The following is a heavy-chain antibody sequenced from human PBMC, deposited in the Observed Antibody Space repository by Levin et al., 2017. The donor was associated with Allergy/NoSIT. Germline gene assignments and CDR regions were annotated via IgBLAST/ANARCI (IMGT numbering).Heavy chain of an antibody. J-gene: IGHJ5*02. CDR1: GYTFTGYY. V-gene: IGHV1-2*02. Sequence: ASVKVSCKASGYTFTGYYMHWVRQAPGQGLEWMGWINPNSGGTNYAQKFQGRVTMTRDTSISTAYMELSRLRSDDTAVYYCARESTENWNEREGWFDPWGQGTLVTVSS. CDR2: INPNSGGT. D-gene: IGHD1-1*01. CDR3: ARESTENWNEREGWFDP.